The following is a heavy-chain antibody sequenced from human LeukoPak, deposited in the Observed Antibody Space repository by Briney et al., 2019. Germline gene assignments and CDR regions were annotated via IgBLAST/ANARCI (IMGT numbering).Heavy chain of an antibody. CDR2: IKQDGSEK. V-gene: IGHV3-7*01. CDR3: ARDARYYGSGSYFLKGDYYYGMDV. J-gene: IGHJ6*02. Sequence: GGSLRLSCAASGFAFSTYWMSWVRQAPGKGLQWVANIKQDGSEKYYVDSVKGRFTISRDNAKNSLYLQMNSLRAEDTAVYYCARDARYYGSGSYFLKGDYYYGMDVWGQGTTVTVSS. D-gene: IGHD3-10*01. CDR1: GFAFSTYW.